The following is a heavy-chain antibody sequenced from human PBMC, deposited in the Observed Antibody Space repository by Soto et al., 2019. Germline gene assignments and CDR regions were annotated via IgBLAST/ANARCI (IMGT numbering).Heavy chain of an antibody. CDR1: GFTFSSYG. D-gene: IGHD3-10*01. Sequence: GGSLRLSCAASGFTFSSYGMHWVRQAPGKGLEWVAVISYDGSIKYYADSVKGRFTISRDNAKNSLYLQMNSLRAEDTALYYCAKVKLGGSGSYPYYFDYWGQGTLVNVSS. J-gene: IGHJ4*02. CDR3: AKVKLGGSGSYPYYFDY. V-gene: IGHV3-30*18. CDR2: ISYDGSIK.